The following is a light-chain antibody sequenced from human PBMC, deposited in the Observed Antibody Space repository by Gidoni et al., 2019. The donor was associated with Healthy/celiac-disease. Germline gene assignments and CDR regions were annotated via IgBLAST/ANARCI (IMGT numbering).Light chain of an antibody. Sequence: DIVMNQSPDSLAVSLGERATINCKSSQSVLYSSNNNNYLAWYQQKPGQPPKLLIYWASTRDSGVPDRFSGSGSGTDFTLTISSLQAEDVAVYYCQQYYSTPRTFGQGTKVEIK. J-gene: IGKJ1*01. V-gene: IGKV4-1*01. CDR3: QQYYSTPRT. CDR2: WAS. CDR1: QSVLYSSNNNNY.